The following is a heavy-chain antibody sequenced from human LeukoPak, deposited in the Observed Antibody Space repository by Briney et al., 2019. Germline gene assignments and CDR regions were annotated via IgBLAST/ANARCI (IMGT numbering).Heavy chain of an antibody. J-gene: IGHJ4*02. D-gene: IGHD3-10*01. CDR2: IRSDGSHT. V-gene: IGHV3-74*01. Sequence: GGSLRLSCAASGFTFSSYWMHWVRQAPGKRLVWVSRIRSDGSHTSYADSVKGRFTISRDNAKNTLYLQMNSLRAEDTAVYYCARVSYYYGSGSYRPTAVYYFDYWGQGALVTVSS. CDR3: ARVSYYYGSGSYRPTAVYYFDY. CDR1: GFTFSSYW.